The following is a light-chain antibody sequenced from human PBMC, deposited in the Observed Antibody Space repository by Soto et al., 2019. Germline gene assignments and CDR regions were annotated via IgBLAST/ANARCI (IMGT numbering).Light chain of an antibody. Sequence: EIVVTPSLATLSVSPRERATLYCMASQSISSLLALYQQKPGQAPRLLIYSASTRATGIPARFSGSGSGADFTLTITSLQSEDFAVYYCQQYYDWPITFGQGTLLAI. J-gene: IGKJ5*01. CDR1: QSISSL. CDR3: QQYYDWPIT. V-gene: IGKV3-15*01. CDR2: SAS.